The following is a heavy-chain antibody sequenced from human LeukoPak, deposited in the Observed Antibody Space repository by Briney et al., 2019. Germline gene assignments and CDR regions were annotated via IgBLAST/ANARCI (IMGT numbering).Heavy chain of an antibody. J-gene: IGHJ6*03. CDR2: IYYSGST. D-gene: IGHD4-17*01. Sequence: SETLSLTCTVSGGSITNSYYWGWIRQPPGKGLEWIGSIYYSGSTYYNPSLKSRVTISVDTSRNQFSLKLSSVTAADTAVYYCARHQENYGDYYYYMDVWGKGTTVTVSS. CDR1: GGSITNSYY. CDR3: ARHQENYGDYYYYMDV. V-gene: IGHV4-39*01.